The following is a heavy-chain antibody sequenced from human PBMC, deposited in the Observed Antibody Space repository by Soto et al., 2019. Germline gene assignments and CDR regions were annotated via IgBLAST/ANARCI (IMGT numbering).Heavy chain of an antibody. CDR3: ARVDGTTQNWFDP. Sequence: EVQLVETGGGLIQPGGSLRLSCAASGFTVRNNYMSWVRQAPGRGLEWVSIIYNGGSTYYADSVKGRFTISRDNSKNTLHLQMNSLRAEDTAVYYCARVDGTTQNWFDPWGQGTLVTVSS. CDR2: IYNGGST. V-gene: IGHV3-53*02. J-gene: IGHJ5*02. D-gene: IGHD1-1*01. CDR1: GFTVRNNY.